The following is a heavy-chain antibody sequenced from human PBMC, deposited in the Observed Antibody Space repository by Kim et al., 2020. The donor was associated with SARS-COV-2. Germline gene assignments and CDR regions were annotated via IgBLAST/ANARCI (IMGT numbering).Heavy chain of an antibody. CDR3: AILGDYYYDSSGYSFDY. J-gene: IGHJ4*02. D-gene: IGHD3-22*01. V-gene: IGHV1-18*01. CDR2: ISAYNGNT. Sequence: ASVKVSCKASGYTFTSYGISWVRQAPGQGLEWMGWISAYNGNTNYAQKLQGRVTMTTDTSTSTAYMELRSLRSDDTAVYYSAILGDYYYDSSGYSFDYWGQGTLVTVSS. CDR1: GYTFTSYG.